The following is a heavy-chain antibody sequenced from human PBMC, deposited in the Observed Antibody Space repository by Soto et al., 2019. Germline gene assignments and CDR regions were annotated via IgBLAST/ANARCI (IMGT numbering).Heavy chain of an antibody. Sequence: EVQLLESGGGLVQPGGSLRLSCAASGFTFTSYAMSWVRQAPGKGLEWVSAISGSGGSTYYADSVKGRFTISRDNSKNTLYLQINSLRAEDTAVYYCAKKHWGLWGYFDLWGRGTLVTVSS. CDR1: GFTFTSYA. D-gene: IGHD7-27*01. CDR2: ISGSGGST. CDR3: AKKHWGLWGYFDL. J-gene: IGHJ2*01. V-gene: IGHV3-23*01.